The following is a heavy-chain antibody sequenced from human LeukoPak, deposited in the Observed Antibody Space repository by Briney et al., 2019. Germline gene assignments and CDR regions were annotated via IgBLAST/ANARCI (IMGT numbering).Heavy chain of an antibody. CDR1: GGSFSGYY. Sequence: SETLSLTCAVYGGSFSGYYWSWIRQPPGKGLEWIGEINHSGSTNYNPSLKSRVTISVDTSKNQFSLKLSSVTAADTAVYYCARVAAAGTRRHYYYYGMDVWGQGTTVTVSS. CDR2: INHSGST. V-gene: IGHV4-34*01. J-gene: IGHJ6*02. CDR3: ARVAAAGTRRHYYYYGMDV. D-gene: IGHD6-13*01.